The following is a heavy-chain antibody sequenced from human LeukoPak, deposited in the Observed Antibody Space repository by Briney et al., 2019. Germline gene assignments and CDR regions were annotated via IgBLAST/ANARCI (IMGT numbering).Heavy chain of an antibody. V-gene: IGHV3-9*01. CDR1: GFTFDDYA. Sequence: GGSLRLSCAASGFTFDDYAMHWVRQAPGKGLEWVSGISWNSGSIGYADSVKGRFTISRDNAKNSLYLQMNSLRAEDTALYYCAKDLGITMVRGVIISWGQGTLVTVSS. CDR2: ISWNSGSI. D-gene: IGHD3-10*01. CDR3: AKDLGITMVRGVIIS. J-gene: IGHJ5*02.